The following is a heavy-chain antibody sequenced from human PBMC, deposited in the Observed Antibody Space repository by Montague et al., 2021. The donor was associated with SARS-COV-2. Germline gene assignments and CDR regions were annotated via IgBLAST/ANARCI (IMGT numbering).Heavy chain of an antibody. CDR1: GYSISSDHY. D-gene: IGHD3-22*01. Sequence: SETLSLTCTVSGYSISSDHYWGWIWQPPGKGLEWIGSIYHSGSTYYNPSLKSRVTISVDASKNQYSLKLSSVTAADTAVYYSARARSITMIVVVITPMGWFDPWGQGTLVTVSS. J-gene: IGHJ5*02. CDR3: ARARSITMIVVVITPMGWFDP. CDR2: IYHSGST. V-gene: IGHV4-38-2*02.